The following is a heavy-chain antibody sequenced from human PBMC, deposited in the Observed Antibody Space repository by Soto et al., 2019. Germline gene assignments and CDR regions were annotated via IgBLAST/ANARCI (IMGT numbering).Heavy chain of an antibody. V-gene: IGHV1-2*04. D-gene: IGHD6-13*01. CDR3: AKTIAAAGSYGMDV. CDR1: GYTFTGYY. Sequence: ASVKVSCKASGYTFTGYYMHWVRQAPGQGLEWMGWINPNSGGTNYAQKFQGWVTMTRDTSISTAYMELSRLRSDDTAVYYCAKTIAAAGSYGMDVWGQGTTVTVS. J-gene: IGHJ6*02. CDR2: INPNSGGT.